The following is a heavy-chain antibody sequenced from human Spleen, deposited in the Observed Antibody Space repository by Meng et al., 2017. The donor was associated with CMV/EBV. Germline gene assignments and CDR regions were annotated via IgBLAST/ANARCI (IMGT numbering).Heavy chain of an antibody. Sequence: GGSLRLSCAASGFTVSNNYMRWVRQAPGKGLEWVAVIWYDGSNKYYADSVKGRFTISRDNSKNTLYLQMNSLRAEDTAVYYCAKDLYSSSWYVVTEYYYYYYGMDVWGQGTTVTVSS. CDR3: AKDLYSSSWYVVTEYYYYYYGMDV. J-gene: IGHJ6*02. CDR2: IWYDGSNK. D-gene: IGHD6-13*01. CDR1: GFTVSNNY. V-gene: IGHV3-33*06.